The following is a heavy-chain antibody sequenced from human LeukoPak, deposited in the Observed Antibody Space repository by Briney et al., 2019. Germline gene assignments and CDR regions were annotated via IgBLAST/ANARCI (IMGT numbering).Heavy chain of an antibody. D-gene: IGHD2-2*02. CDR1: GGSISSYY. V-gene: IGHV4-59*01. CDR3: ARERVVPAAIRGYYYYYGMDV. J-gene: IGHJ6*02. Sequence: SETLSLTCTVSGGSISSYYWSWIRQPPGKGPEWIGYIYYSGSTNYNPSLKSRVTISVDTSKNQFSLKLSSVTAADTAVYYCARERVVPAAIRGYYYYYGMDVWGQGTTVTVSS. CDR2: IYYSGST.